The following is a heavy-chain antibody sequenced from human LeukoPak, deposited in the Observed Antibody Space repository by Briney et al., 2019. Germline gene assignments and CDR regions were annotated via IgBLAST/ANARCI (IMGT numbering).Heavy chain of an antibody. CDR2: IGTAGDP. Sequence: TGGSLRLSCEGSGLSFNTYDVSWVRQAPGKGLEWVSGIGTAGDPYYLDSVKGRFTISRENAKNSLYLQMNSLRAGDTAVYYCASALTAGYYSSGYPLLYWGQGTLVTVSS. CDR3: ASALTAGYYSSGYPLLY. V-gene: IGHV3-13*05. D-gene: IGHD3-22*01. CDR1: GLSFNTYD. J-gene: IGHJ4*02.